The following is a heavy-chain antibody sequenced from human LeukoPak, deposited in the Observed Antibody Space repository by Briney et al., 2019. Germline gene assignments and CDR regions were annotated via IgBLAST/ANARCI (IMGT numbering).Heavy chain of an antibody. J-gene: IGHJ3*02. CDR1: GFTFSSYS. CDR2: ISSSSSYI. V-gene: IGHV3-21*04. D-gene: IGHD3-3*01. CDR3: ARSRLSGINDAFDI. Sequence: PGGSLRLSCAASGFTFSSYSMNWVRQAPGKGLEWVSSISSSSSYIYYADSVKGRFTISRDNSKKTLYLQMNSLRAEDTAVYYCARSRLSGINDAFDIWGQGTMVTVSS.